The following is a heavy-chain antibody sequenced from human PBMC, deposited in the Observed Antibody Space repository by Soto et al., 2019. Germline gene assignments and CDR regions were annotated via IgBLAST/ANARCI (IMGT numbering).Heavy chain of an antibody. J-gene: IGHJ4*02. V-gene: IGHV3-23*01. CDR1: GFTFSSYA. D-gene: IGHD4-17*01. CDR3: AKDHGDYRGNYFNS. CDR2: IRGSVGTT. Sequence: EVQLLESGGGLVQPGGSLRLSCAASGFTFSSYAMSWVRQAPGKGLEWVSSIRGSVGTTYYTDSVKGRFTISRDNSKNTLYLQMSSLRPEDTAVYYCAKDHGDYRGNYFNSWGQGTLVTVSS.